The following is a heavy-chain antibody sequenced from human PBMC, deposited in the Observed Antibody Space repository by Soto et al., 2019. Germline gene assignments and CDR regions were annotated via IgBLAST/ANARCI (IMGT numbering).Heavy chain of an antibody. D-gene: IGHD2-8*01. CDR3: ARDKGVTCLDT. V-gene: IGHV3-33*01. CDR2: IWSDGSKE. CDR1: GPPFSASG. Sequence: QLVESGGRVVQPGGSLRLSCAASGPPFSASGMHWVRQAPGKGLEWLAMIWSDGSKEYYADSVQGRFTISRDNSQNMVFLQMDSLRAEDTAVYYCARDKGVTCLDTWGQGNMVTVSS. J-gene: IGHJ5*02.